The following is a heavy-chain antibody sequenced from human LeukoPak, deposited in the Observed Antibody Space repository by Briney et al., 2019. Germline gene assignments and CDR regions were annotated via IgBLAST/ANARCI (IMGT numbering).Heavy chain of an antibody. D-gene: IGHD2-2*01. CDR2: IYTSGST. V-gene: IGHV4-4*07. CDR3: ARSSVEDCSSTSCPPYNWFDP. CDR1: GGSISSYY. J-gene: IGHJ5*02. Sequence: SETLSLTCTVAGGSISSYYWSWIRQPAGKGLEWIGRIYTSGSTNYNPSLKSRATMSIDTSKNPFSLELSSVTAADTAVYYCARSSVEDCSSTSCPPYNWFDPWGQGTLVTVSS.